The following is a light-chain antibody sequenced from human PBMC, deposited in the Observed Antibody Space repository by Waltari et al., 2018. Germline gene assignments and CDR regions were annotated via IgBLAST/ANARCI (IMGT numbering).Light chain of an antibody. Sequence: ESVLTQSPATLSLSPGETATISCRASRSVSANFLAWYQQKPGQAPRLLIHDAFSRATGVPDRVSGSGSETDFTLNINRLEPDDFAVYFCQQYGSSVSFGGGTKLEIK. V-gene: IGKV3-20*01. CDR2: DAF. J-gene: IGKJ4*01. CDR3: QQYGSSVS. CDR1: RSVSANF.